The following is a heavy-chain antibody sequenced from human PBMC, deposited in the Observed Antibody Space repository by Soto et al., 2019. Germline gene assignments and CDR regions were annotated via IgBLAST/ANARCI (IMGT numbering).Heavy chain of an antibody. J-gene: IGHJ6*02. Sequence: QVQLQQWGAGLLKPSETLSLTCAVYGGSFSGYYWSWLRQPPGKGPEWIGEINHGGNTKYNPSLESRVTISVDTSKNQFSLKLNSVSAADTAVYYCARTGGMDDWSQGATVTVSS. V-gene: IGHV4-34*01. CDR3: ARTGGMDD. CDR1: GGSFSGYY. CDR2: INHGGNT.